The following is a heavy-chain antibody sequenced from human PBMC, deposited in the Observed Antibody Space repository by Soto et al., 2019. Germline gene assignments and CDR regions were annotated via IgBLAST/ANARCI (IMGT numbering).Heavy chain of an antibody. D-gene: IGHD3-9*01. CDR3: ARQASTYYDILIGHNPSNWFDP. J-gene: IGHJ5*02. CDR1: GDSVSSNSAA. CDR2: TYYRSKWYN. Sequence: SQTLSLTCAISGDSVSSNSAAWNWIRQSPSRGLEWLGRTYYRSKWYNDYAVSVKSRITINPDTSKNQFSLQLNSVTPEDTAVYYCARQASTYYDILIGHNPSNWFDPWGQGTLVTVSS. V-gene: IGHV6-1*01.